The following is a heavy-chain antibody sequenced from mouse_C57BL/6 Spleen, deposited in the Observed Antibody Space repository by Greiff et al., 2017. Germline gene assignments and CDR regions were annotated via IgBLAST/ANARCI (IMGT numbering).Heavy chain of an antibody. CDR2: IHPNSGST. J-gene: IGHJ2*01. V-gene: IGHV1-64*01. Sequence: VQLQQPGAELVKPGASVKLSCKASGYTFTSYWMHWVKQRPGQGLAWIGMIHPNSGSTNYNEKFKSKATLTVDKSSSTAYMQLSSLTSEDSAVYYCARSTTVVAPYFDYWGQGTTLTVSS. CDR3: ARSTTVVAPYFDY. CDR1: GYTFTSYW. D-gene: IGHD1-1*01.